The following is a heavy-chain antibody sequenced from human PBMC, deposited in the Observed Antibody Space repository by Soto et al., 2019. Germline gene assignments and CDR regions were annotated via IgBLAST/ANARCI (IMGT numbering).Heavy chain of an antibody. CDR2: IIPILGIA. Sequence: GASVKVSCKASGGTFSSYTISWVRQAPGQGLEWMGRIIPILGIANYAQKFQGRVTITADKSTSTAYMELSSLRSEDTAVYYCARDPGVGSSSGDWFDPWGQGTLVTVSS. CDR3: ARDPGVGSSSGDWFDP. J-gene: IGHJ5*02. CDR1: GGTFSSYT. D-gene: IGHD6-6*01. V-gene: IGHV1-69*04.